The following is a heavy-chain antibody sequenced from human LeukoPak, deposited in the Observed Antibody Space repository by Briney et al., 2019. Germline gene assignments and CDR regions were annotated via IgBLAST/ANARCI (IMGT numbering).Heavy chain of an antibody. V-gene: IGHV3-21*01. CDR3: ASSAVTHSVYYFDY. Sequence: GGSLRLSCAASGFTFSSYSMNWVRQAPGKWLEWVSSISSSSSYIYYADSVKGRFTISRDNAKNSLYLQMNSLRAEDTAVYYCASSAVTHSVYYFDYWGQGTLVTVSS. D-gene: IGHD4-17*01. J-gene: IGHJ4*02. CDR2: ISSSSSYI. CDR1: GFTFSSYS.